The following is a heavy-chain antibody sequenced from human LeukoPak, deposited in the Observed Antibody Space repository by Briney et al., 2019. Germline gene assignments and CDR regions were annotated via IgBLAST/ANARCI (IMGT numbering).Heavy chain of an antibody. V-gene: IGHV4-34*01. Sequence: PSETLSLTCAVYGGSFSGYYWSWIRQPPGKGLEWIGEINHSGSTNYNPSLKSRVTISVDTSKNQFSLKLSSVTAADTAVYYCARIVGNGYDSWGQGTLVTVSS. D-gene: IGHD5-12*01. CDR3: ARIVGNGYDS. CDR2: INHSGST. CDR1: GGSFSGYY. J-gene: IGHJ5*02.